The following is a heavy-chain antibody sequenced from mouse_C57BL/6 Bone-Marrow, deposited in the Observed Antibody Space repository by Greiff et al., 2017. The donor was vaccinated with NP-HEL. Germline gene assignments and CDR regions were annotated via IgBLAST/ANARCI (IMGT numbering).Heavy chain of an antibody. CDR2: IYPGSGST. CDR1: GYTFTSYW. Sequence: QVQLQQPGAELVKPGASVKMSCTASGYTFTSYWITWVKQRPGQGLEWIGDIYPGSGSTNYNEKFKSKATLTVDTSSSTAYMQLSSLTSEDSAVYYCARGGDGSSYWYFDVWGTGTTVTVSS. CDR3: ARGGDGSSYWYFDV. D-gene: IGHD1-1*01. J-gene: IGHJ1*03. V-gene: IGHV1-55*01.